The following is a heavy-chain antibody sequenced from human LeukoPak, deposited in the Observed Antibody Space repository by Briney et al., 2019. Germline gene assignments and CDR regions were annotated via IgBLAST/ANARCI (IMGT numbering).Heavy chain of an antibody. V-gene: IGHV3-7*01. J-gene: IGHJ4*02. CDR2: IKQDGSEQ. CDR1: GFTFGDYA. D-gene: IGHD6-19*01. Sequence: GGSLRLSCTACGFTFGDYAMSWFRQAPGKGLEWVANIKQDGSEQYYVDSVKGRFTISRDSVKNSLYLQMNSLRAEDTAVYYCARGVPSGLDYFDFWGQGTLVTVSS. CDR3: ARGVPSGLDYFDF.